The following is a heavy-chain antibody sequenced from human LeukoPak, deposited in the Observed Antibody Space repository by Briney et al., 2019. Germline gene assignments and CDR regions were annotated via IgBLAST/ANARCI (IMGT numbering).Heavy chain of an antibody. CDR3: AKRQCSGFNCAFFDL. J-gene: IGHJ4*02. Sequence: GGSLRLSCTASKFTFSNYDLSWVRPAPGKGLEGVSVIFASGGTTYYADSVKGRFTISRDNSKNTLSLQMNSLGAEDTAVYYCAKRQCSGFNCAFFDLWGQGTLVTVSS. CDR2: IFASGGTT. CDR1: KFTFSNYD. V-gene: IGHV3-23*01. D-gene: IGHD2-15*01.